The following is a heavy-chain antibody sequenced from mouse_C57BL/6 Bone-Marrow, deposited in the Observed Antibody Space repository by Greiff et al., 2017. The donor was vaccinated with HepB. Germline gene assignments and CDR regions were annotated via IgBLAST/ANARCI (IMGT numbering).Heavy chain of an antibody. CDR1: GYAFSSSW. CDR2: IYPGDGDT. J-gene: IGHJ2*01. Sequence: VQLQQSGPELVKPGASVKLSCKASGYAFSSSWMNWVKQRPGKGLEWIGRIYPGDGDTNYNGKFKGKATLTADKSSSTAYMQLSSLTSEDSAVYFCARPYYGSSYVVDWGQGTTLTVSS. V-gene: IGHV1-82*01. D-gene: IGHD1-1*01. CDR3: ARPYYGSSYVVD.